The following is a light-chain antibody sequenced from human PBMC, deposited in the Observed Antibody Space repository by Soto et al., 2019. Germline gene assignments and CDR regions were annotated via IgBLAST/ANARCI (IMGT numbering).Light chain of an antibody. CDR1: QSISIN. Sequence: DIQMTQSPSTLSASVGDSVTITCRASQSISINLARYQQKPGKAPNLLIYKASTLESGVPSRFSGSGSGTEFTLTISSLQPDDFATYYCQHYNSYPWTFGQGTKVEIK. CDR2: KAS. CDR3: QHYNSYPWT. V-gene: IGKV1-5*03. J-gene: IGKJ1*01.